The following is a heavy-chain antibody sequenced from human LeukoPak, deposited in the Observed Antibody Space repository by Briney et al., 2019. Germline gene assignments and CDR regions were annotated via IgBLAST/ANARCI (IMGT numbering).Heavy chain of an antibody. J-gene: IGHJ5*02. CDR2: ISGGGCSI. CDR3: GSLPGYCSGGSCYHDRSGFDP. Sequence: GGSLRLSCAASGLTFSSYAMSWVREAPGKGLEWVSPISGGGCSIHCADSVKGRFTISRDNSKNTLYLQMNSLRAEDTAGYYCGSLPGYCSGGSCYHDRSGFDPWGQGTLVTVSS. CDR1: GLTFSSYA. V-gene: IGHV3-23*01. D-gene: IGHD2-15*01.